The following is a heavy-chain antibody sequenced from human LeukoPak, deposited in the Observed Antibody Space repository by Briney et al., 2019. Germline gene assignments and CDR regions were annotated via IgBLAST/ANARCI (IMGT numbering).Heavy chain of an antibody. V-gene: IGHV1-18*04. CDR3: ARAARRRDNWFDP. CDR1: GYTLTSYG. Sequence: ASVKVSCKASGYTLTSYGISWVRQAPGQGLEWMGWISAYNGNTNYAQKLQGRVTMATDTSTSTAYMELRSLRSDDTAVYYCARAARRRDNWFDPWGQGTLVTVSS. CDR2: ISAYNGNT. J-gene: IGHJ5*02.